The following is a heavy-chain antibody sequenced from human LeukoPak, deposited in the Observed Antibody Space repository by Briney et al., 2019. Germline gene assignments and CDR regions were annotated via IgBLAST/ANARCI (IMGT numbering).Heavy chain of an antibody. CDR2: ISGGGDIT. V-gene: IGHV3-23*01. Sequence: ETLSLTCTVSGGSISSGGYYWSWVRQTPGKGLEWVSVISGGGDITYYADSVKGRFTISRDNSENTVYLQMNSLRAEDTAVYYCAKEQVVSPPWVSYFDYWGQGTLVTVSS. J-gene: IGHJ4*02. CDR1: GGSISSGGYY. CDR3: AKEQVVSPPWVSYFDY. D-gene: IGHD1-26*01.